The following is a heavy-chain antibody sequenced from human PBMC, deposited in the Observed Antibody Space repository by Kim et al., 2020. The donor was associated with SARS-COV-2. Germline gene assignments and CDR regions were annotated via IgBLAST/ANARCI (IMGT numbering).Heavy chain of an antibody. CDR3: TRAPGENVLYYYYGMDV. V-gene: IGHV3-49*02. J-gene: IGHJ6*02. D-gene: IGHD3-16*01. Sequence: KGRFTISRDDSKSIAYLQMNSLKTEDTAVYYCTRAPGENVLYYYYGMDVWGQGTTVTVSS.